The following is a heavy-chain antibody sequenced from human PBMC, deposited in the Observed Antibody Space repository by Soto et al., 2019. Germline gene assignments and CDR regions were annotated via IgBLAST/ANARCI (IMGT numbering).Heavy chain of an antibody. CDR3: AREGGVAAALDWCFVR. CDR2: INSDGSST. CDR1: GFTFSRYW. Sequence: EVQLVESGGGLVQPGGSLILSCAASGFTFSRYWMHWVRQAPGKGLVWVSRINSDGSSTSYADSVKGRFTISRDNAKNVVYVRLHGRRAGDTDGNYWAREGGVAAALDWCFVRWGGGTLVTGSA. D-gene: IGHD2-15*01. V-gene: IGHV3-74*01. J-gene: IGHJ2*01.